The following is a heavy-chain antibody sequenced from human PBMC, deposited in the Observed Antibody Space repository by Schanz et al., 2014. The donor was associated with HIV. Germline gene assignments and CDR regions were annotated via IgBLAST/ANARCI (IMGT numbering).Heavy chain of an antibody. V-gene: IGHV3-33*01. D-gene: IGHD6-13*01. CDR3: AREYYSRNWNWFDP. CDR1: GFTFSNDG. Sequence: VQLVESGGGLVQPGGSLRLSCVASGFTFSNDGMHWVRQAPGKGLEWVAVIWYDGSNKDYADSVKGRFTISRDNSKNTLFLQMNSLRAEDTAVYYCAREYYSRNWNWFDPWGQGTLVTVSS. CDR2: IWYDGSNK. J-gene: IGHJ5*02.